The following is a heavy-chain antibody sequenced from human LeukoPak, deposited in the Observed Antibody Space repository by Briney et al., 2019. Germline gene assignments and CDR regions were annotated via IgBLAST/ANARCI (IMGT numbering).Heavy chain of an antibody. CDR2: INHSGST. Sequence: SETLSLTCAVYGGSFSGYYWSWIRQPPGKGLEWIGEINHSGSTNYNPSLKSRVTISVDTSKNQFSLKLSSMTAADTAVYYCARKRRAAAGFNWFDPWGQGTLVTVSS. CDR1: GGSFSGYY. J-gene: IGHJ5*02. CDR3: ARKRRAAAGFNWFDP. V-gene: IGHV4-34*01. D-gene: IGHD6-13*01.